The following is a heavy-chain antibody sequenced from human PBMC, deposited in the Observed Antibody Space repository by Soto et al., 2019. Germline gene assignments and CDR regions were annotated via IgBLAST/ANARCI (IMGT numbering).Heavy chain of an antibody. J-gene: IGHJ6*02. CDR3: ARVGGSSSWSLAVYYYYGMDV. Sequence: ASVKVSCKASGYTFTSYGISWVRQAPGQGLEWMGWIGAYNGNTNYAQKLQGRVTMTTDTSTSTAYMELRSLRSDDTAVYYCARVGGSSSWSLAVYYYYGMDVWGQGTTVTVSS. CDR1: GYTFTSYG. D-gene: IGHD6-13*01. V-gene: IGHV1-18*01. CDR2: IGAYNGNT.